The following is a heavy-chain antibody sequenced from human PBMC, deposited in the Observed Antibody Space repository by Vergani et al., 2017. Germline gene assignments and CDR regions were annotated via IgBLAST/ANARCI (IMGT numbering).Heavy chain of an antibody. D-gene: IGHD3-22*01. J-gene: IGHJ4*02. V-gene: IGHV4-31*03. CDR1: GASISSGVYY. CDR3: ARMGGYDEGDAFRIGYFDS. CDR2: IYSTGRT. Sequence: QVQLQESGPGLVKPSQTLSLTCSVSGASISSGVYYWNWIRQHPGKGLEWIGYIYSTGRTHHNPSLRRRINMSVDTSKNQFSLKLNSVTAADTAMYYCARMGGYDEGDAFRIGYFDSWGPGILVTVSS.